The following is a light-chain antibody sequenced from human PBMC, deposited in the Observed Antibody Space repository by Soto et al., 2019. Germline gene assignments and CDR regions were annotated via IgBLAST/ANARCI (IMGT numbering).Light chain of an antibody. CDR2: DAS. CDR3: QQVNVYPST. Sequence: DIQMTQSPSTLSASVGDRVTVTCRASQSINSWLAWYQQKPGKAPKLLIYDASTLHSGVPSRFSGGGSGTDFTLTISSLQPEDFATYYCQQVNVYPSTFGGGTKVDIK. CDR1: QSINSW. J-gene: IGKJ4*01. V-gene: IGKV1-5*01.